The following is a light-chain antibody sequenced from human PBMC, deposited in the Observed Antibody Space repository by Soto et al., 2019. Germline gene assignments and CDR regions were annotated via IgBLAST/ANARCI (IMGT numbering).Light chain of an antibody. CDR3: QQYGSSPT. J-gene: IGKJ1*01. V-gene: IGKV3-20*01. CDR1: QRVSSSS. Sequence: EIVLTQSPGTLSLSPGERATLSCRASQRVSSSSLAWYQQKPGQAPRLLSYGASSRATGIPDRFSGSGSGTDFTLTISRLEPEDFAVNYCQQYGSSPTFVQGTKLPIK. CDR2: GAS.